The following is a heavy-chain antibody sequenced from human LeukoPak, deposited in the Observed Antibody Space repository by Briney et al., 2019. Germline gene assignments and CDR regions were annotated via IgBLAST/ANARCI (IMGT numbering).Heavy chain of an antibody. Sequence: SCKASGYTFITYYMHWVRQAPGKGLEWVAVISYDGSNKYYADSVKGRFTISRDNSKNTLYLQMNSLRAEDTAVYYCARDQHIVVVTATLYYWGQGTLVTVSS. V-gene: IGHV3-30*04. J-gene: IGHJ4*02. CDR1: GYTFITYY. CDR3: ARDQHIVVVTATLYY. D-gene: IGHD2-21*02. CDR2: ISYDGSNK.